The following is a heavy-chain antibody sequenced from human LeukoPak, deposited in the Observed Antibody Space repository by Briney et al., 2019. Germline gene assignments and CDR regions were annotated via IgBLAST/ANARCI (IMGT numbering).Heavy chain of an antibody. Sequence: GGSLRLSCAASGFTFNSYAMSWVRQAPGQGLEWVSGIGGSGVITYYADSVKGRFTLSRDNSKNTLYLQMNSLRAEDTAVYYCAKSRAYSQDPVDYWGQGTLVTVS. D-gene: IGHD2-21*01. CDR1: GFTFNSYA. CDR3: AKSRAYSQDPVDY. V-gene: IGHV3-23*01. CDR2: IGGSGVIT. J-gene: IGHJ4*02.